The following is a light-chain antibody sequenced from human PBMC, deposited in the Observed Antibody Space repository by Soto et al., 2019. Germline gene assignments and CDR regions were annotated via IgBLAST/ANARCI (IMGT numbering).Light chain of an antibody. CDR1: QSISVW. CDR3: QQSGSSPPTWA. V-gene: IGKV1-5*03. Sequence: SLSAVSATVGDRVTITCRASQSISVWLAWYQQKPGKAPNLLIYQASRLESGVPSRFSGSGSGTDFTLTISRLEPEDFAVYYCQQSGSSPPTWAFGQGTKVAIK. J-gene: IGKJ1*01. CDR2: QAS.